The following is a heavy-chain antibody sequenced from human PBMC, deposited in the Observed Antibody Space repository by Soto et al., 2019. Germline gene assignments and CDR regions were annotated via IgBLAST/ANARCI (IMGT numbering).Heavy chain of an antibody. Sequence: QVQLVESGGGVVQTGRSLRLSCGASGFRFSTYGMHWVRQAPGKGLEWVAVIWYDGTNKYYADSVKGRFTISRDNSKNTLYLQMSSLGPEDTAVYYCVKERYAQLWLEDYGMDVWGQGTTVTV. V-gene: IGHV3-33*06. CDR1: GFRFSTYG. CDR3: VKERYAQLWLEDYGMDV. J-gene: IGHJ6*02. D-gene: IGHD5-18*01. CDR2: IWYDGTNK.